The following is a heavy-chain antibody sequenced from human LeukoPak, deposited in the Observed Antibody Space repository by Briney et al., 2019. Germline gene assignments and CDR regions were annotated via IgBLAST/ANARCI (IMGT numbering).Heavy chain of an antibody. J-gene: IGHJ4*02. CDR1: GFSFSGYA. CDR2: ISYNGGRK. D-gene: IGHD3-22*01. V-gene: IGHV3-30*04. Sequence: QSGGSLRLSCVASGFSFSGYAIHWVRQAPGKGLEWVALISYNGGRKDYADSVKGRFTIDRDNSKNTVYLHMNSLRPDDTAIYFCARQEARNYYYEGLDYWGQGNLVTVSS. CDR3: ARQEARNYYYEGLDY.